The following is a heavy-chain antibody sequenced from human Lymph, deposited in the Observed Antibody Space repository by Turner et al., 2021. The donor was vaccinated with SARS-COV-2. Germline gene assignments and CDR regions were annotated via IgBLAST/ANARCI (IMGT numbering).Heavy chain of an antibody. V-gene: IGHV4-39*01. J-gene: IGHJ3*02. CDR2: IYYSGNT. Sequence: QLQLQESGPGLVKPSETLSLTCPVSGGSISSSSYYWGWIRQPPGKGLEWIGNIYYSGNTYYNSSLKSRVTISVDTSKNQFSLKLSSVTAADTAVYYCARHPRLYSGSYSGAFDIWGQGTMVTVSS. D-gene: IGHD1-26*01. CDR3: ARHPRLYSGSYSGAFDI. CDR1: GGSISSSSYY.